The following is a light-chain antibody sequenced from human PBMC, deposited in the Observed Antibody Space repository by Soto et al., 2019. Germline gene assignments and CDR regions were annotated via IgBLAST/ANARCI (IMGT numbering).Light chain of an antibody. CDR3: LLYYGGARV. Sequence: QAVVTQEPSLTVSPGGTVTLTCASSTGAVTSGYYPSWFQQKPGQAPRALIYSTSNNHSWTPARFSGSLLGGKAALTRSGVQPEDEAEYYCLLYYGGARVFGGGTKLTVL. J-gene: IGLJ2*01. CDR1: TGAVTSGYY. CDR2: STS. V-gene: IGLV7-43*01.